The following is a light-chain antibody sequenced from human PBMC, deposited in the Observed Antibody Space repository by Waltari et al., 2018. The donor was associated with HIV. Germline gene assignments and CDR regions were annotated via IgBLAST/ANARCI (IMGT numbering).Light chain of an antibody. CDR3: QQSYSTPRT. Sequence: DIQMTQSSSSLSSSVGRRVTITCRASQSISSYLNWYQQKPGKAPKLLIYAASSLQSGVPSRFSGSGSGTDFTLTISSLQPEDFATYYCQQSYSTPRTFGPGTKVDIK. V-gene: IGKV1-39*01. J-gene: IGKJ3*01. CDR2: AAS. CDR1: QSISSY.